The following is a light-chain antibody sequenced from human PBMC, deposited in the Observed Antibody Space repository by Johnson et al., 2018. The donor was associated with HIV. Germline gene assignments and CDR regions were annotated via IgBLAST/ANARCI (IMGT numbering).Light chain of an antibody. CDR1: SSNIGNNY. Sequence: QPVLTQPPSVSAAPGQKVTVSCSGSSSNIGNNYVSWYQQLPGRAPKLLIYDNNKRPSGIPDRFSGSTSGTSATLGITGLQTGDEADYYCGTWDSSLRVGFFGTGTKVTVL. CDR3: GTWDSSLRVGF. V-gene: IGLV1-51*01. CDR2: DNN. J-gene: IGLJ1*01.